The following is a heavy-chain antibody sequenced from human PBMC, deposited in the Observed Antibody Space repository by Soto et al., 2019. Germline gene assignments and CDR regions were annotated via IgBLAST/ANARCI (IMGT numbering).Heavy chain of an antibody. J-gene: IGHJ4*02. CDR2: ISGSGGST. Sequence: GGSLRLSCAESGFTFSSYSMSWVRQAPGKGLEWVSAISGSGGSTYYADSVKGRFTISRDNSKNTLYLQMNSLRAEDTAVYYCAKDGASDGYHPYYFDYWGQGTLVTVSS. CDR3: AKDGASDGYHPYYFDY. CDR1: GFTFSSYS. V-gene: IGHV3-23*01. D-gene: IGHD5-12*01.